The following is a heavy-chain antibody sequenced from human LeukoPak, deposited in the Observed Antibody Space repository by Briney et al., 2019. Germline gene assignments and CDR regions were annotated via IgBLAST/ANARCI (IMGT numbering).Heavy chain of an antibody. D-gene: IGHD2-21*01. J-gene: IGHJ4*02. CDR3: ARLPGGVVIDAGLY. CDR2: ISSSGSTI. CDR1: GFTFSSYD. Sequence: PGGSLRLSCAASGFTFSSYDMNWVRQAPGKGLEWVSYISSSGSTIYYADSVKGRVTISRDNAKNSLYLQMNSLRAEGTAMYYCARLPGGVVIDAGLYWGQGTLVTVSS. V-gene: IGHV3-48*01.